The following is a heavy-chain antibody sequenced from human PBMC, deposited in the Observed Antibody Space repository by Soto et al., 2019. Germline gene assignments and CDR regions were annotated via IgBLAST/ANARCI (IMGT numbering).Heavy chain of an antibody. CDR1: GFTFSSYA. D-gene: IGHD3-22*01. Sequence: GGSLRLSCAASGFTFSSYAIHWVRQAPGKGLEWVAVISYDGNNKYYAGSVKGRFTISRDNSKNTLYLQMNSLRAEDTAVYYCASDNYYDSSGYIDYWGQGTLVTVSS. CDR3: ASDNYYDSSGYIDY. CDR2: ISYDGNNK. J-gene: IGHJ4*02. V-gene: IGHV3-30-3*01.